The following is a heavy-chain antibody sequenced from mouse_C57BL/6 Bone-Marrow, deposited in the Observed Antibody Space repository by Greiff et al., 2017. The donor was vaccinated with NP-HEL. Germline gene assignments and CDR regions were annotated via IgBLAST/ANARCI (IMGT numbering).Heavy chain of an antibody. J-gene: IGHJ1*03. D-gene: IGHD2-10*02. V-gene: IGHV10-1*01. CDR1: GFSFNTYA. Sequence: EVKVVESGGGLVQPKGSLKLSCAASGFSFNTYAMNWVRQAPGKGLEWVARIRSKSNNYATYYADSVKDRFTISRDDSESMLYLQMNNLKTEDTAMYYCVREYTYWYFDVWGTGTTVTVSS. CDR2: IRSKSNNYAT. CDR3: VREYTYWYFDV.